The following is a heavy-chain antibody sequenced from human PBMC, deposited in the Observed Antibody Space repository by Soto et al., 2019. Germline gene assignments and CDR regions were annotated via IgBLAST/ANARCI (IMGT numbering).Heavy chain of an antibody. CDR3: ARGVGDTATCYYCYVMDV. J-gene: IGHJ6*01. D-gene: IGHD5-18*01. Sequence: TLSLTCAISGDSVSSNSAAWNWIRQSPSRGLEWLGRTYYRSKWYNDYAVSVKSRITINPDTSKNQFSLQLNSVTPEDTAVYYCARGVGDTATCYYCYVMDVSRRGTTDIVSA. CDR1: GDSVSSNSAA. V-gene: IGHV6-1*01. CDR2: TYYRSKWYN.